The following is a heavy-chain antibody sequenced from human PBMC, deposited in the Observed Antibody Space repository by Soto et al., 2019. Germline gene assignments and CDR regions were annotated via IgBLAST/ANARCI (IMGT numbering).Heavy chain of an antibody. Sequence: SETLSLTCAVSGGSISSGGHSWSWIRQPPGKGLEWIGYIYHSGSTYYNPSLKSRVTISVDTSKNQFSLKLSSVTAADTAVYYCARGSYYDSSGYFFDYWGQGTLVTVSS. CDR1: GGSISSGGHS. J-gene: IGHJ4*02. D-gene: IGHD3-22*01. CDR2: IYHSGST. CDR3: ARGSYYDSSGYFFDY. V-gene: IGHV4-61*08.